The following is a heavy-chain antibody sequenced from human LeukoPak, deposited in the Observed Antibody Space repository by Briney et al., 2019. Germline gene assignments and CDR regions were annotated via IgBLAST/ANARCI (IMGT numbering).Heavy chain of an antibody. D-gene: IGHD3-9*01. CDR3: ARLYLLTGYSPPTN. CDR1: GFTFSNYG. J-gene: IGHJ4*02. V-gene: IGHV3-30*02. CDR2: LRSDGSHT. Sequence: GGSLRLSCAASGFTFSNYGMHWVRQAPGKGLDWVPFLRSDGSHTDYADSAKGRFTISRDNSKNTLYLQMNSLRAEDTAVYYCARLYLLTGYSPPTNWGQGTLVTVSS.